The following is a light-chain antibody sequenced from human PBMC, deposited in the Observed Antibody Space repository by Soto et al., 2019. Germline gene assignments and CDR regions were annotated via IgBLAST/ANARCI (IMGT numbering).Light chain of an antibody. CDR1: NSNIGDNT. J-gene: IGLJ1*01. V-gene: IGLV1-44*01. CDR2: TNN. CDR3: AAWDDNLYV. Sequence: QSVLTQPPSASGTPGQRVTISCSGSNSNIGDNTVNWFQQLPGTAPKLLISTNNQRPSGVPDRFSGSKSGTSASLAISGLQSDGEADYYCAAWDDNLYVFGSGTKVTVL.